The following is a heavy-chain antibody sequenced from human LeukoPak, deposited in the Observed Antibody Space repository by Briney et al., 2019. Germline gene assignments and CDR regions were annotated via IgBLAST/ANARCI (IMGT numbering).Heavy chain of an antibody. Sequence: ASVKVSCKASGYTFTYYGISWVRQAPGQGLEWMGWISAYNGNTNYAQKLQGRVTMTTDTSTSTAYMELRSLRSDDTAVYYCARRALPFTDYYDSSGYYFRYWGQGTLVTVSS. J-gene: IGHJ4*02. CDR3: ARRALPFTDYYDSSGYYFRY. V-gene: IGHV1-18*01. CDR2: ISAYNGNT. CDR1: GYTFTYYG. D-gene: IGHD3-22*01.